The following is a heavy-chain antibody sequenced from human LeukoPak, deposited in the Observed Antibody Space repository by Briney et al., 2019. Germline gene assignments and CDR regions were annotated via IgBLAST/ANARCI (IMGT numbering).Heavy chain of an antibody. J-gene: IGHJ4*02. CDR2: IYYSGST. CDR1: GGSISSYY. Sequence: SETLSLTCTVSGGSISSYYWSWIRQPPGKGLEWIGYIYYSGSTNYNPSLKSRVTISVDTSKNQFSLKLSSVTAADTAVYYCARVGYCSGGSCYSDWYYFDYWGQGTLVTVSS. D-gene: IGHD2-15*01. CDR3: ARVGYCSGGSCYSDWYYFDY. V-gene: IGHV4-59*01.